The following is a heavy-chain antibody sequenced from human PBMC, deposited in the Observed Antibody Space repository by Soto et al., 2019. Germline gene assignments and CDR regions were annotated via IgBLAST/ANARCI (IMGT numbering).Heavy chain of an antibody. V-gene: IGHV5-51*01. CDR1: GYSFTSYW. Sequence: GESLKISCKGSGYSFTSYWIGWVRQMPGKGLEWMGIIYPGDSDTRYSPSFQGQVTISADKSISTAYLQWSSLKASDTAMYYCVRPGGWNYDSGYYYYYMDVWGKGTTVTVSS. J-gene: IGHJ6*03. CDR2: IYPGDSDT. CDR3: VRPGGWNYDSGYYYYYMDV. D-gene: IGHD1-7*01.